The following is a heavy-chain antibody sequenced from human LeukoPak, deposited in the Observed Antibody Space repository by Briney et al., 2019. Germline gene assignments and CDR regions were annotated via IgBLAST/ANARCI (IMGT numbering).Heavy chain of an antibody. CDR2: IYYSGST. J-gene: IGHJ5*02. Sequence: PSETLSLTCTVSGASISSYYWSWIRQPPGKGLEWIGSIYYSGSTYYNPSLKSRVTISVDTSKNQFSLKLSSVTAADTAVYYCARLLYYYDSSGYYFFDPWGQGTLVTVSS. D-gene: IGHD3-22*01. CDR1: GASISSYY. V-gene: IGHV4-59*05. CDR3: ARLLYYYDSSGYYFFDP.